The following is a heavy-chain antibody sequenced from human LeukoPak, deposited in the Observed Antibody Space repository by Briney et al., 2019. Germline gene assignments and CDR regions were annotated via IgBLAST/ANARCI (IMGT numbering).Heavy chain of an antibody. D-gene: IGHD1-26*01. CDR3: ARGSIVASYVLLYYFDY. Sequence: WASVKVSCKASGYTFTSYYMHWVRQAPGQGLEWMGIINPSGGSTSYAQKFQGRVTMTRDTSTSTVYMELSSLRSGDTAVYYCARGSIVASYVLLYYFDYWGQGTLVTVSS. J-gene: IGHJ4*02. CDR2: INPSGGST. V-gene: IGHV1-46*01. CDR1: GYTFTSYY.